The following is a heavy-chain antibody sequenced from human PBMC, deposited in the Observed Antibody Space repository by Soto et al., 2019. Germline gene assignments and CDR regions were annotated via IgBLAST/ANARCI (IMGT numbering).Heavy chain of an antibody. CDR2: ISGGGGST. D-gene: IGHD1-26*01. CDR1: GFTFSTYA. V-gene: IGHV3-23*01. CDR3: AKVSLGALTFTDYYYYGLDV. Sequence: GGSLRLSCAASGFTFSTYAMNWVRQAPGKGLEWVSAISGGGGSTYYADSVKGRVTISRDNSKNTLYLQMNSLGAEDTAVYYCAKVSLGALTFTDYYYYGLDVWGQGTTVTVS. J-gene: IGHJ6*02.